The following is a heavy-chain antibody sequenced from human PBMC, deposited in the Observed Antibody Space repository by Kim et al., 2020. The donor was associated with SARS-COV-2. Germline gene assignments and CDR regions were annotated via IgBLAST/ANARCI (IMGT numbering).Heavy chain of an antibody. Sequence: GGSLRLSCAASEFTFITYAMTWVRQAPGKGLEWVSSISGHGDYTYYADSVKGRFTISRDNSKNTLYLQVNSLRVEDTAIYYCARQGCSNYHCYGDRAADAFDFWGPGTMVTVSS. D-gene: IGHD2-2*01. CDR1: EFTFITYA. CDR2: ISGHGDYT. V-gene: IGHV3-23*01. CDR3: ARQGCSNYHCYGDRAADAFDF. J-gene: IGHJ3*01.